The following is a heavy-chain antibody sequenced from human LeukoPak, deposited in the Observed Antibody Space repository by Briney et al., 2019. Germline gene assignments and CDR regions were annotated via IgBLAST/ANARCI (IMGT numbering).Heavy chain of an antibody. V-gene: IGHV3-48*01. Sequence: GGSLRLSCAASGFTFSGYSMNWVRQAPGKGLEWVSYISSTSSTLLYTDSVKGRFIISRDNAKNSLYLQMNSLRAEDTAVYYCARESAYAFDYWARESWSPSP. CDR1: GFTFSGYS. J-gene: IGHJ4*02. CDR2: ISSTSSTL. D-gene: IGHD5-12*01. CDR3: ARESAYAFDY.